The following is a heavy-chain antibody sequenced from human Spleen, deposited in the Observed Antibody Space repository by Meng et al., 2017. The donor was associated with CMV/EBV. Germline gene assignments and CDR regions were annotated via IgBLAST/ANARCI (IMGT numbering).Heavy chain of an antibody. J-gene: IGHJ5*02. CDR3: ARDRAPVVVVVGATTFLGWFDP. CDR1: GFTFSNFG. Sequence: GESLKISCAASGFTFSNFGIHWVRQAPGKGLEWVAVISYDGSNQYYSDSVKGRFAISRDNSKNTLYLQMNSLRVEDTAVYYCARDRAPVVVVVGATTFLGWFDPWGQGTQVTVSS. V-gene: IGHV3-30*03. CDR2: ISYDGSNQ. D-gene: IGHD2-15*01.